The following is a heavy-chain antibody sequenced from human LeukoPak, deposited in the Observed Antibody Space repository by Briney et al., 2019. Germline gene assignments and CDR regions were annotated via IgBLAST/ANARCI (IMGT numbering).Heavy chain of an antibody. CDR3: AKALLRFLEWTFDP. D-gene: IGHD3-3*01. V-gene: IGHV3-30*02. CDR1: GFTFSSYG. CDR2: IRYDGSNK. J-gene: IGHJ5*02. Sequence: HPGGSLRLSCAASGFTFSSYGMHWVRQAAGNGLEWVAFIRYDGSNKYYADSVKGRFTISRDNSKNTLYLQMNSLRAEDTAVYCCAKALLRFLEWTFDPWGQGTLVTVSS.